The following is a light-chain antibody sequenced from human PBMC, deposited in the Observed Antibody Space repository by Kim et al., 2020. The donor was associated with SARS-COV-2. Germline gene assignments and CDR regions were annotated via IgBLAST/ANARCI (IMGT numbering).Light chain of an antibody. Sequence: GHTVTISCTGTSSDVGGYNHVSWYQQEPGKAPKPMIYDVSKRPSGVPDRFSGSKSGNTASLSISGLQAEDEADYYCCSHAGGYSWVFGGGTQLTVL. V-gene: IGLV2-11*01. CDR2: DVS. J-gene: IGLJ2*01. CDR3: CSHAGGYSWV. CDR1: SSDVGGYNH.